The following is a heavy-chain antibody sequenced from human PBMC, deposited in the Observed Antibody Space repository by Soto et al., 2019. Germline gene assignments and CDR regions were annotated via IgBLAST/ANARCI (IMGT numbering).Heavy chain of an antibody. V-gene: IGHV4-34*01. CDR3: ARCATGTTSAFDI. CDR1: GGSFSGYY. J-gene: IGHJ3*02. Sequence: SETLSLTCAVYGGSFSGYYWSWIRQPPGKGLEWIGEINHSGSTNYNPSLKSRVTISVDTSKNQFSLKLSSVTAADTTVYYCARCATGTTSAFDIWGQGTLVTVSS. CDR2: INHSGST. D-gene: IGHD1-1*01.